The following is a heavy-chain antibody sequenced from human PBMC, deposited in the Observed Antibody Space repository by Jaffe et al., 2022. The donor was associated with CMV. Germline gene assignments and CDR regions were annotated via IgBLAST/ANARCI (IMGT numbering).Heavy chain of an antibody. D-gene: IGHD3-16*01. CDR3: VTGGGRL. V-gene: IGHV3-7*03. J-gene: IGHJ4*02. Sequence: EVQLVESGGGLAHSGESLRLSCAASGFTITNEWMYWIRQAPGKGLEYVANINKDGSEKYYVDSVRGRFTIARDNAKNSLYLQMNSLRVEDTALYYCVTGGGRLWGQGTVVIVSS. CDR1: GFTITNEW. CDR2: INKDGSEK.